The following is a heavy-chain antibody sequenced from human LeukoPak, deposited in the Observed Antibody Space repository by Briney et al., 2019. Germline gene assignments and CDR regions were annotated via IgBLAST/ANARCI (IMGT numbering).Heavy chain of an antibody. V-gene: IGHV5-51*01. CDR1: GYSFTSYW. CDR3: ARPLTTEAPTPFDY. D-gene: IGHD4-11*01. J-gene: IGHJ4*02. Sequence: ESLQISCKGSGYSFTSYWIGGGRQVPGKGVEGMGIIYPGESDTRYSPSFQGQVTISADKSISTAYLQWSSLKASDTAMYYCARPLTTEAPTPFDYWGQGTLVTVSS. CDR2: IYPGESDT.